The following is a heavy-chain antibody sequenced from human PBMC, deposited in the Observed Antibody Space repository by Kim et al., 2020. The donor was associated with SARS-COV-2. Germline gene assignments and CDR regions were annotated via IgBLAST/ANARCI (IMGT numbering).Heavy chain of an antibody. CDR2: IYYSGST. D-gene: IGHD2-2*01. CDR3: ARGEYRYYFDY. CDR1: GGSISSYY. J-gene: IGHJ4*02. Sequence: SETLSLTCTVSGGSISSYYWSWIQQPPGKGLEWIGYIYYSGSTNYNPSLKSRVTISVDTSKNQFSLKLSSVTAADTAVYYCARGEYRYYFDYWGQGTLVTVSS. V-gene: IGHV4-59*01.